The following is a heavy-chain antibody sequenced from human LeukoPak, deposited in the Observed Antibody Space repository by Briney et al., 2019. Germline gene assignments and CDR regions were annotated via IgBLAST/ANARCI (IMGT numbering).Heavy chain of an antibody. CDR1: GFTFSSYG. J-gene: IGHJ3*02. CDR2: IRYDGSNK. Sequence: PGGSLRLSCAASGFTFSSYGMHWVRQAPGKGLEWVAFIRYDGSNKYYADSVKGRFTISRDNAKNSLYLQMNSLRAEDTAVYYCARDNSVTTVTTDAFDIWGQGTMVTVSS. V-gene: IGHV3-30*02. CDR3: ARDNSVTTVTTDAFDI. D-gene: IGHD4-17*01.